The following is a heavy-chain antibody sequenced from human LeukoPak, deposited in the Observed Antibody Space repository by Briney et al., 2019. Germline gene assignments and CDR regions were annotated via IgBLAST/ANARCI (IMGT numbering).Heavy chain of an antibody. CDR2: IIPIFGTA. CDR1: GGTFSGYA. CDR3: ARRGGRYDDDAFDI. D-gene: IGHD1-26*01. J-gene: IGHJ3*02. Sequence: SVKVSCKASGGTFSGYAISWVRQAPGQGREWMGGIIPIFGTANYAQKFQGRVTITADESTSTAYMELSSLRSEDTAVYYCARRGGRYDDDAFDIWGQGTMVTVSS. V-gene: IGHV1-69*01.